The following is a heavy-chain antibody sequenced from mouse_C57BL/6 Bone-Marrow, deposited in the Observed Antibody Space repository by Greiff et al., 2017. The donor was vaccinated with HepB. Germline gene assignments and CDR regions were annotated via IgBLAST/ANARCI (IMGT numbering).Heavy chain of an antibody. CDR2: IYPGGGYT. V-gene: IGHV1-63*01. CDR3: ARSGDYYGSSFDY. J-gene: IGHJ2*01. D-gene: IGHD1-1*01. Sequence: VQLQQSGAELVRPGTSVKMSCKASGYTFTNYWIGWAKQRPGHGLEWIGDIYPGGGYTNYNEKFKGKATLTADKSSSTAYMQFSSLTSEDSAIYYCARSGDYYGSSFDYWGQGTTLTVSS. CDR1: GYTFTNYW.